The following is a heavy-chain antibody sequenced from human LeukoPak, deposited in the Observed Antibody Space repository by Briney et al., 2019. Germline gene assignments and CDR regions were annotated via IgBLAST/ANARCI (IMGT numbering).Heavy chain of an antibody. CDR2: ISGDGGNT. J-gene: IGHJ4*02. CDR3: AKVQKVLLVYVTTSDY. D-gene: IGHD2-8*01. V-gene: IGHV3-43*02. CDR1: GFTFDDYA. Sequence: GGSLRLSCVASGFTFDDYAMHWVRQAPGKGLEWVSLISGDGGNTYYTDSVRGRFTISRDNSKNSLYLQMNSLRPEDTALYYCAKVQKVLLVYVTTSDYWGQGTLVTVSS.